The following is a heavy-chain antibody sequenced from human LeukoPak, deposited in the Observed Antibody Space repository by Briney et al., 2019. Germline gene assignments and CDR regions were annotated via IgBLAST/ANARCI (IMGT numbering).Heavy chain of an antibody. CDR1: GFTFNNYAM. V-gene: IGHV4-4*02. D-gene: IGHD3-3*01. CDR3: AREIFGARAFQY. Sequence: GSLRLSCAASGFTFNNYAMSWVRQPPGKGLEWTGEIFHSGSTNYHPSLESRLTISMDKSKNSFSLRLTSVTAADTAVYYCAREIFGARAFQYWGQGILVTVSS. CDR2: IFHSGST. J-gene: IGHJ4*02.